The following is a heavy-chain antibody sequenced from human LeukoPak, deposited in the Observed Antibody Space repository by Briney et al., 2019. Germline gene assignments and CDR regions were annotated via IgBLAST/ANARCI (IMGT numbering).Heavy chain of an antibody. CDR2: INSGGGTTI. CDR3: AKAARIAARPGEVDY. V-gene: IGHV3-11*01. D-gene: IGHD6-6*01. CDR1: SGSLSSSY. J-gene: IGHJ4*02. Sequence: LSLTCTLSSGSLSSSYWSWIRQAPGKGLEWVSYINSGGGTTIYYADSLKGRFTISRDNAKNSVYLQMNSLRAEDTAVYYCAKAARIAARPGEVDYWGQGTLVTVSS.